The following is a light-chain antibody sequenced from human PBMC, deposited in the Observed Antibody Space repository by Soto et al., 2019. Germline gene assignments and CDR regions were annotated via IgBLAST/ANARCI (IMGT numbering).Light chain of an antibody. V-gene: IGKV3-15*01. J-gene: IGKJ1*01. CDR2: GAS. CDR1: QSVGTN. Sequence: EIVMTQSPATLSLSPGERATLSCRASQSVGTNVAWFQQKPGQPPSLLMFGASTWASGVPLRFSGSGSGTDFTLTISSLQSEDFAIYYCQQYNTWTWTFGQGTKVEVK. CDR3: QQYNTWTWT.